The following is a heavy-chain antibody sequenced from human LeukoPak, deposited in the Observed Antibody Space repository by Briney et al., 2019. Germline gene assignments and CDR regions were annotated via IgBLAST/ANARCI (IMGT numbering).Heavy chain of an antibody. V-gene: IGHV3-48*03. D-gene: IGHD5-24*01. CDR1: GFTFSSYE. J-gene: IGHJ4*02. CDR2: ISSSGSTI. CDR3: ARERSDGYNFIDY. Sequence: PGGSLRLSCAASGFTFSSYEMNWVRQAPGKGLEWVSYISSSGSTIYYADSVKGRFTISRDNAKNSLYLQMNSLRAEDTAVYYCARERSDGYNFIDYWGQGTLVTVSS.